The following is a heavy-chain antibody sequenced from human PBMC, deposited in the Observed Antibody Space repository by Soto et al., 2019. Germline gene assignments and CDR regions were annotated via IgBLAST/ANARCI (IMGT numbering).Heavy chain of an antibody. CDR1: GFSFSTYN. D-gene: IGHD2-15*01. V-gene: IGHV3-48*02. CDR3: ARDRCYDGTCYSASDS. Sequence: PGGSLRLSCAASGFSFSTYNMDWVRQAPGKGPEWIAYISTTSFTIYYADSVKGRFTISRDNDRNSLYLEMNSLGDEDTAVYYCARDRCYDGTCYSASDSWGQGTLVTVSS. J-gene: IGHJ5*01. CDR2: ISTTSFTI.